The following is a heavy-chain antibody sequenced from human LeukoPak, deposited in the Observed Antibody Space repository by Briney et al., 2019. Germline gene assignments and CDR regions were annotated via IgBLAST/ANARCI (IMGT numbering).Heavy chain of an antibody. V-gene: IGHV1-8*01. CDR1: GYTFSSYD. CDR2: MNPNSGNT. Sequence: ASVKVSCKASGYTFSSYDITWVRQATGQGLEWMGWMNPNSGNTGYAQKFQGRVTMTRNTSISTAYMELSSLTSDDTAVYYCARRLTSTGRRFDPWGQGTLVTVSS. CDR3: ARRLTSTGRRFDP. J-gene: IGHJ5*02.